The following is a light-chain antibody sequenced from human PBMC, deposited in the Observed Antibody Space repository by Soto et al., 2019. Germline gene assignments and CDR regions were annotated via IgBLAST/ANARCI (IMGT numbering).Light chain of an antibody. CDR1: SXDVGGHNL. V-gene: IGLV2-23*01. CDR2: EAY. J-gene: IGLJ1*01. Sequence: QSVLTQPASVSGSPGQSITVSCPGTSXDVGGHNLVSWYQQHPGKAPKVIIYEAYHRPSGVSPRFSGSKSGNTASLTISGLQAEDEADYYCCSYAGDTFTYVLGTGTKLTVL. CDR3: CSYAGDTFTYV.